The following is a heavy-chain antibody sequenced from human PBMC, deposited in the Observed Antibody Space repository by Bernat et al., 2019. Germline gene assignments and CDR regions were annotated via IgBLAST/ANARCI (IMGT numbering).Heavy chain of an antibody. D-gene: IGHD5-12*01. J-gene: IGHJ4*02. V-gene: IGHV3-48*02. CDR1: GFSFSTYS. CDR2: ISSRSSTI. CDR3: AREGVGSSGYDALDVFNY. Sequence: EVQLVESGGGLVQPGGSLRLSCAASGFSFSTYSMTWVRQAPGKGLEWVSYISSRSSTIYYADSVKGRFTISRDNAKNSLYLQMNSLRDEDTAVYYCAREGVGSSGYDALDVFNYWGQGTLVTVSS.